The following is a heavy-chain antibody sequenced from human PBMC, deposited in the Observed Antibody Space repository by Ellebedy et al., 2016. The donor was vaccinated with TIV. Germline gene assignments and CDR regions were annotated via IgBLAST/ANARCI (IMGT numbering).Heavy chain of an antibody. CDR1: GFTFRNYG. CDR3: ARSFASEPGDFRIDP. D-gene: IGHD2-21*02. Sequence: GESLKISCEASGFTFRNYGMHWVRQAPGKGLEWVAVIWSDGSYKYYADSVEGRFTISRDNSKNTLYLQMDSLRVEDTAVYYCARSFASEPGDFRIDPWGQGTQVTVSS. CDR2: IWSDGSYK. J-gene: IGHJ5*02. V-gene: IGHV3-33*01.